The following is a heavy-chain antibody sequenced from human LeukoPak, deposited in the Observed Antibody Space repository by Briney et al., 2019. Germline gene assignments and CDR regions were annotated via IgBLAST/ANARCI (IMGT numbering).Heavy chain of an antibody. CDR1: GGSISSSSYY. J-gene: IGHJ4*02. CDR2: IYYSGST. V-gene: IGHV4-39*07. Sequence: SETLSLTCTVSGGSISSSSYYWGWLRQPPGKGLEWIGSIYYSGSTYYNPSLKSRVTISVDTSKNQFSLKLSSVTAADTAVYYCASGIAAAGIYYFDYWGQGTLVTVSS. D-gene: IGHD6-13*01. CDR3: ASGIAAAGIYYFDY.